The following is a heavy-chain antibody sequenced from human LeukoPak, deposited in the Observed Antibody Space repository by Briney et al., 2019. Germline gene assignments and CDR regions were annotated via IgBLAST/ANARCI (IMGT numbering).Heavy chain of an antibody. CDR2: IGAGDGGA. Sequence: AGGSLRLSCAASGFTFSSYAMTWVRQAPGKGLEWVSGIGAGDGGAYYTDSVKGRFTLSRDNSKNTLFLQMDSLRAEDTAVYYCAKAPSSGYYYFDYWGQGTLVTVS. J-gene: IGHJ4*02. D-gene: IGHD3-22*01. V-gene: IGHV3-23*01. CDR3: AKAPSSGYYYFDY. CDR1: GFTFSSYA.